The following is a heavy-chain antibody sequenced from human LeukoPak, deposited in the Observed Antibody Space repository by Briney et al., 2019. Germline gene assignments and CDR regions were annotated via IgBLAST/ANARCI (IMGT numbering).Heavy chain of an antibody. V-gene: IGHV3-23*01. Sequence: GGSLRLSCAASGFTFNNYAMNWVRQAPGKGLEWVSVISGSGGTTYYADSVKGRFTISRDSSKNTLYLQMDSLRAEDTAVYYCAKVSGGGLYYDGMDVWGQGTTVTVSS. J-gene: IGHJ6*02. CDR2: ISGSGGTT. CDR3: AKVSGGGLYYDGMDV. D-gene: IGHD1-14*01. CDR1: GFTFNNYA.